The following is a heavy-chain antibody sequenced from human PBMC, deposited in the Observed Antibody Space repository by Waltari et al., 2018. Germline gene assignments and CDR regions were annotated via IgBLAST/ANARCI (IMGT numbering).Heavy chain of an antibody. J-gene: IGHJ4*02. Sequence: QVQLQESGPGLVKPSETLSLTCTVSGGSISSYYWSWIRQPAGKGLEWIGRIYTSGRTNYNPSLKSRVTMSVDTSKNQFSRKLSSVTAADTAVYYCARVVLDYGDYGPFALDYWGQGTLVTVSS. CDR1: GGSISSYY. CDR2: IYTSGRT. CDR3: ARVVLDYGDYGPFALDY. V-gene: IGHV4-4*07. D-gene: IGHD4-17*01.